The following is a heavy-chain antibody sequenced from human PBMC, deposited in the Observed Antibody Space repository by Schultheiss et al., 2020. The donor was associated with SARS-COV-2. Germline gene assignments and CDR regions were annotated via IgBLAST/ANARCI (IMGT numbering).Heavy chain of an antibody. J-gene: IGHJ6*02. CDR2: INSDGSST. V-gene: IGHV3-74*01. CDR3: ASPSGTTYYYGMDV. CDR1: GFTFSSYT. D-gene: IGHD1-7*01. Sequence: GGSLRLSCAASGFTFSSYTMNWVRQAPGKGLVWVSRINSDGSSTSYADSVKGRFTISTDGSENTLYLLMISLRAEDTAVYYCASPSGTTYYYGMDVWGQGTTVTVSS.